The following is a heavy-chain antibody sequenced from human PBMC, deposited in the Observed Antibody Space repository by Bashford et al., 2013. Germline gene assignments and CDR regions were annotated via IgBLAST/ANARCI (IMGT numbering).Heavy chain of an antibody. CDR1: IHLSHLW. V-gene: IGHV3-23*01. CDR3: ARGYCSGGSCTEGY. D-gene: IGHD2-15*01. J-gene: IGHJ4*02. Sequence: HSGGSLRTLLFSLWIHLSHLWHGLGPPGSRKGLEWVASISNSGDNANYVNSVKGRFTISRDNSKNTLYLQMNSLRAEDTAVYYCARGYCSGGSCTEGYWGQGTLVTVSS. CDR2: ISNSGDNA.